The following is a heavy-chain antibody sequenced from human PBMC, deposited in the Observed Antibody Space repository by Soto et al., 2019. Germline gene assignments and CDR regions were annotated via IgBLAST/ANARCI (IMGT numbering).Heavy chain of an antibody. CDR1: GGSISSYY. CDR2: IYPGDSDT. J-gene: IGHJ3*02. Sequence: ETLSLTCTVSGGSISSYYLSWIRQPPGKGLEWMGIIYPGDSDTRYSPSFQGQVTISADKSISTAYLQWSSLKASDTAMYYCARLGFGGYHDAFDIWGQGTMVTVSS. D-gene: IGHD3-10*01. CDR3: ARLGFGGYHDAFDI. V-gene: IGHV5-51*01.